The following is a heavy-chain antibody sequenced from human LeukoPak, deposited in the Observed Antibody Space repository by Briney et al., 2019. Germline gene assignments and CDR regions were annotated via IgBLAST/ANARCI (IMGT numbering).Heavy chain of an antibody. V-gene: IGHV4-59*08. J-gene: IGHJ4*02. CDR1: GGSISSYY. Sequence: NPSETLSLTCTVSGGSISSYYWSWIRQPPGKGLEWIGYIYYSGSTNYNPSLKSRVTISVDTSKNQFSLKLSSVTAADTAVYYCARPVHSSSWYYFDYWGQGTLVTVSS. CDR2: IYYSGST. D-gene: IGHD6-13*01. CDR3: ARPVHSSSWYYFDY.